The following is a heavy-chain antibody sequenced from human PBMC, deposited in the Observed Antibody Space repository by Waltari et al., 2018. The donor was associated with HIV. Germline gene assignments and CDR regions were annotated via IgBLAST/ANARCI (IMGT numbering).Heavy chain of an antibody. Sequence: QVQLQQWGAGLLKPSETLSLTCAVYGGSFSGYYWSWIRQPPGKGLEWIGEINHSGSTNYNPSLKSRVTISVDTSKNQFSLKLSSVTAADTAVYYCARGPQLTYYYDSSGYNYYFDYWGQGTLVTVSS. CDR3: ARGPQLTYYYDSSGYNYYFDY. V-gene: IGHV4-34*01. CDR2: INHSGST. D-gene: IGHD3-22*01. CDR1: GGSFSGYY. J-gene: IGHJ4*02.